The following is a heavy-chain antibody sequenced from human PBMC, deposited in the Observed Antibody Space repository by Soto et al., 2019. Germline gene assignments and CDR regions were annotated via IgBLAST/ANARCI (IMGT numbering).Heavy chain of an antibody. V-gene: IGHV3-53*02. CDR1: GFAVSNNY. D-gene: IGHD4-17*01. CDR2: IYSGGST. Sequence: EVQLVETGGGLIQPGGSLRLSCAASGFAVSNNYMSWVRQAPGKGLEWVSVIYSGGSTYYADSVKGGVTISRDNSKNTLYLQMNSLRAEDTAVYYCARGQNYGVNDYWGPGTLVTVSS. CDR3: ARGQNYGVNDY. J-gene: IGHJ4*02.